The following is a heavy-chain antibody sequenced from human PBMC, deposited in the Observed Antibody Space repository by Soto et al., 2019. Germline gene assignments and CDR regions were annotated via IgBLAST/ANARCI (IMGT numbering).Heavy chain of an antibody. CDR2: IKQDGSEK. CDR3: ARDDRLDLEWFPPNHDYYYGMDV. CDR1: GFTFSSYW. Sequence: PGGSLRLSCAASGFTFSSYWMSWVRQAPGKGLEWVANIKQDGSEKYYVDSVKGRFTISRDNAKNSLYLQMNSLRAEDTAVYYCARDDRLDLEWFPPNHDYYYGMDVWGQGTTVTVSS. V-gene: IGHV3-7*03. J-gene: IGHJ6*02. D-gene: IGHD3-3*01.